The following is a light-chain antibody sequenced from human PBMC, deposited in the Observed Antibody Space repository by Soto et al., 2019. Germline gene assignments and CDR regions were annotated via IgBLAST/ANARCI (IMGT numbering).Light chain of an antibody. J-gene: IGLJ2*01. V-gene: IGLV2-8*01. CDR1: SSDVGGYDY. CDR2: EVN. Sequence: QSALTQPPSASGSPGQSVTISCTGTSSDVGGYDYVSWYQQRPGKAPKLMIYEVNQRPSGVPDRFSGSKSGNTASLTVSGLQAEDEADYYCSSYAGSNNVVFGGGTKLTVL. CDR3: SSYAGSNNVV.